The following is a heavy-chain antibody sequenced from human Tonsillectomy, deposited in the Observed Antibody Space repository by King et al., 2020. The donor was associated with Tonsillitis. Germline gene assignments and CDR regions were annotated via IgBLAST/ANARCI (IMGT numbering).Heavy chain of an antibody. CDR2: ISWNSGSI. CDR1: GFTFDDYA. J-gene: IGHJ4*02. CDR3: AKNTVLWGLKFFDY. V-gene: IGHV3-9*01. Sequence: VQLVESGGGLVQPGRSLRLSCAASGFTFDDYAMHWVRQAPGKGLEWVSGISWNSGSIGYADSVKGRFTISRDNAKNSLYLQMNSLRAEDTALYYCAKNTVLWGLKFFDYWARGPLVTVS. D-gene: IGHD1-26*01.